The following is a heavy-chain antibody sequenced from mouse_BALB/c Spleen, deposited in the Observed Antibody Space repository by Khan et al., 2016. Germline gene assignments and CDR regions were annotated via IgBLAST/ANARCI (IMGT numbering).Heavy chain of an antibody. V-gene: IGHV5-17*02. D-gene: IGHD2-14*01. CDR3: AREENRYDSWFTC. J-gene: IGHJ3*01. CDR1: GFIFSTFG. CDR2: ISSGSSTF. Sequence: EVELVESGGGLVQPGGSRKLSCAASGFIFSTFGMHWVRQAPEKGLEWVAYISSGSSTFYYAKTSKGRVTVTRDKPKNSLLLQMTSRVAEDASMDCCAREENRYDSWFTCWGQGTLVTDSA.